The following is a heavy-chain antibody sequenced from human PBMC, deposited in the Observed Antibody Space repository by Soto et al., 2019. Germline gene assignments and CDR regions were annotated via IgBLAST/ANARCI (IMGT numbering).Heavy chain of an antibody. CDR1: GFTFSSYG. CDR2: ISYDGNNK. Sequence: GGSLRLSCAASGFTFSSYGMHWVRQAPGKGLEWVAVISYDGNNKYYADSVKGRFTISRDNSKNTLYLQMNSLRAEDTAVCYYAKGDRIAAAGHFDYWGQGTLVTVSS. CDR3: AKGDRIAAAGHFDY. J-gene: IGHJ4*02. D-gene: IGHD6-13*01. V-gene: IGHV3-30*18.